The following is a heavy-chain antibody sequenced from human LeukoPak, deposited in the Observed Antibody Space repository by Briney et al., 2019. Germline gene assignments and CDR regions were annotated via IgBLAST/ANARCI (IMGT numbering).Heavy chain of an antibody. CDR2: ISDTGGST. D-gene: IGHD2-8*01. J-gene: IGHJ4*02. V-gene: IGHV3-23*01. CDR3: AKDTSIGRYCTNGVCSPFDY. Sequence: GGSLRLSCAASGFTFSSYAMTWVRQAPGKGLEWVSAISDTGGSTYDADFVKGRFTISRDNSKNTLYLQMNSLRAEDTAVYYCAKDTSIGRYCTNGVCSPFDYWGQGTLVTVSS. CDR1: GFTFSSYA.